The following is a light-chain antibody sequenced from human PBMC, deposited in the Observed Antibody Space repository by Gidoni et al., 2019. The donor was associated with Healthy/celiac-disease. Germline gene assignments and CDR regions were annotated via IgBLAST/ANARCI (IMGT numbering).Light chain of an antibody. CDR2: RNN. Sequence: QSVLTQPPPPSGTPGQRVTISCSGSSSNIGSNYVYWYQQLPGTAPKLLIYRNNQRPSGVPDRFSGSKSGTSASLAISGLRSEDEADYYCAAWDDSLSALFGGGTKLTVL. J-gene: IGLJ3*02. CDR1: SSNIGSNY. CDR3: AAWDDSLSAL. V-gene: IGLV1-47*01.